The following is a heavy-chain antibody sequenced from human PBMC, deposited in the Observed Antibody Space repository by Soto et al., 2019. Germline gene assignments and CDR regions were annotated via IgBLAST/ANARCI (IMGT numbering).Heavy chain of an antibody. CDR1: GYSFTSYW. Sequence: GDSLKISCKCSGYSFTSYWISWVLQMPGKGLEWMGRIDPSDSYTNYSPSFQGHVTISADKSISTAYLQWSSLKASDTAMYYCARHDYGYYYYGMDVWGQGTTVTVSS. CDR3: ARHDYGYYYYGMDV. D-gene: IGHD4-17*01. V-gene: IGHV5-10-1*01. J-gene: IGHJ6*02. CDR2: IDPSDSYT.